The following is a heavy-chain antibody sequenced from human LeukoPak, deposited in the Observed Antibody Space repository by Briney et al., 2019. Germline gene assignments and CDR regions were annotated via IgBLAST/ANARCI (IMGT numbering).Heavy chain of an antibody. Sequence: ASVKVSCKASGYIFTDYYIHWVRQAPGQGLEWMGWIRPNNGATYYAQKLQGRVTMTRDTSITTAYMELSSLRSDDTAVYYCARDRITMVRGANYYYYYMDVWGKGTTVTISS. D-gene: IGHD3-10*01. CDR1: GYIFTDYY. J-gene: IGHJ6*03. CDR2: IRPNNGAT. V-gene: IGHV1-2*02. CDR3: ARDRITMVRGANYYYYYMDV.